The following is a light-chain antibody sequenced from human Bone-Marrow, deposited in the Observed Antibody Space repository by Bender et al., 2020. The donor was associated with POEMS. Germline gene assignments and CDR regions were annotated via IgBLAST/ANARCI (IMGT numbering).Light chain of an antibody. J-gene: IGLJ3*02. CDR1: NIGRKS. CDR2: DDR. Sequence: SYVLTQPPSVSVAPGQTAKIVCGGDNIGRKSVHWHQQKPCQAPVLVVYDDRHRPSGIPERISGSISGNTATLTITTVEAGDEADYYCHVWDRNSAHVVFGGGTSLTVL. CDR3: HVWDRNSAHVV. V-gene: IGLV3-21*02.